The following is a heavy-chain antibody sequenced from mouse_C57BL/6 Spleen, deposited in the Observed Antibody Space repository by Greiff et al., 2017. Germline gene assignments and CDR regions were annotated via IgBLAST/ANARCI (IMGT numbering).Heavy chain of an antibody. J-gene: IGHJ2*01. V-gene: IGHV1-82*01. D-gene: IGHD4-1*02. CDR3: ASNWFFDY. CDR1: GYAFSSSW. Sequence: VQLQQSGPELVKPGASVKISCTASGYAFSSSWMNWVKQRPGKGLEWIGRIYPGDGDTNYNGKFKGKATLTADKSSSTAYMQLSSLTSEDSAVYFCASNWFFDYWGQGTTLTVSS. CDR2: IYPGDGDT.